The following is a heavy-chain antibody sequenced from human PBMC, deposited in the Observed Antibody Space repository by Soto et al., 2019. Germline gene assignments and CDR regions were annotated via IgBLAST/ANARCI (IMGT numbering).Heavy chain of an antibody. CDR1: GFTFSSYS. Sequence: EVQLVESGGGLVQPGGSLRLSCAASGFTFSSYSMNWVRQAPGKGLEWLSCISSSSSTIYYADYVKGRFTNSRDNAKNTLYLQRNSLRHAVRGLYYCARENWRRPPDGTDYWCQGSLVTDS. D-gene: IGHD6-13*01. CDR2: ISSSSSTI. CDR3: ARENWRRPPDGTDY. V-gene: IGHV3-48*02. J-gene: IGHJ4*02.